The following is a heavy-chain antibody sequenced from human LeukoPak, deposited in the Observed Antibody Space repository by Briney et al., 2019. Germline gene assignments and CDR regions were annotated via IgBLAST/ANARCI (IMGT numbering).Heavy chain of an antibody. CDR2: VDCRDSDD. V-gene: IGHV5-51*01. Sequence: VESLKISCKASGYSFTNYWIGWVRQLPGKGLEWMGIVDCRDSDDRYSQSFHGQVTISVDKSISTAYLQWSSLKTSASAMYYCARLKRPKIDYWGQGTLVTVSS. CDR3: ARLKRPKIDY. CDR1: GYSFTNYW. J-gene: IGHJ4*02.